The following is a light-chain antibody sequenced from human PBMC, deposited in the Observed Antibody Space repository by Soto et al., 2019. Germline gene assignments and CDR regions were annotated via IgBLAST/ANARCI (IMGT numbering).Light chain of an antibody. Sequence: DIQMTQTPSSLSASVGDRVTLTCRASQSISNYLNWYQQKPGKSPNLLIYAASSLQSGVPSRFSGSGSGTDFTLTISSLQHEDFVTFYCQQSYTTPLTFGGGTKVEIK. CDR3: QQSYTTPLT. J-gene: IGKJ4*01. CDR1: QSISNY. CDR2: AAS. V-gene: IGKV1-39*01.